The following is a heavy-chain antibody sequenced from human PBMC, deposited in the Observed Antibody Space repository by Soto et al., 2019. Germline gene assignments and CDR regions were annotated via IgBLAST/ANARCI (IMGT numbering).Heavy chain of an antibody. CDR2: ISSSGSTI. CDR1: GFTFSDYY. CDR3: ARDREYCSSTSCYNWFDP. V-gene: IGHV3-11*01. J-gene: IGHJ5*02. Sequence: GGSLRLSCAASGFTFSDYYMSWIRQAPGKGLEWVSYISSSGSTIYYADSVKGRFTISRDNAKNSLYLQMNSLRAEDTAVYYCARDREYCSSTSCYNWFDPWGQGTLVTVSS. D-gene: IGHD2-2*01.